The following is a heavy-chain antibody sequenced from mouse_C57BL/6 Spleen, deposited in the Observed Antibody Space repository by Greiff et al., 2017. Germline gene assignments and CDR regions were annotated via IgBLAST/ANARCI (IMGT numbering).Heavy chain of an antibody. V-gene: IGHV5-9*01. J-gene: IGHJ3*01. CDR1: GFTFSSYT. Sequence: EVQRVESGGGLVKPGGSLKLSCAASGFTFSSYTMSWVRQTPEKRLEWVATISGGGGNTYYPDSVKGRFTISRDNAKNTLYLQMSSLRSEDTALYYCARGETGTRFAYWGQGTLVTVSA. CDR2: ISGGGGNT. CDR3: ARGETGTRFAY. D-gene: IGHD4-1*01.